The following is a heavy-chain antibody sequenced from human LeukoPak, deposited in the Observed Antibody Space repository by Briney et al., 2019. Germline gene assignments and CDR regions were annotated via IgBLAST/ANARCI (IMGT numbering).Heavy chain of an antibody. CDR3: ARQGSNDFWSGHNWFDP. CDR1: GGSISSSSYY. V-gene: IGHV4-39*01. Sequence: SETLSLTCTVSGGSISSSSYYWGRIRQPPGKGLEWIGSIYYSGSTYYNPSLKSRVTISVDTSKTPFSLKLSSVTAADTAVYYCARQGSNDFWSGHNWFDPWGQGTLVTVSS. CDR2: IYYSGST. D-gene: IGHD3-3*01. J-gene: IGHJ5*02.